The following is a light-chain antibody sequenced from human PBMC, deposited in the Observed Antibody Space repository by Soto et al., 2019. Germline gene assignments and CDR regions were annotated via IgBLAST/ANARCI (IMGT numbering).Light chain of an antibody. CDR1: SSNIENNP. Sequence: QSVLTQPPSVSAAPGQRVIISSSGSSSNIENNPVSWYQQLPGTVPRLLIHDNDKRPSGIPDRFSGSKSGTSATLGITGLQTGDEADYYCGTWDSSLSAGVFGGGTKLTVL. CDR2: DND. V-gene: IGLV1-51*01. CDR3: GTWDSSLSAGV. J-gene: IGLJ2*01.